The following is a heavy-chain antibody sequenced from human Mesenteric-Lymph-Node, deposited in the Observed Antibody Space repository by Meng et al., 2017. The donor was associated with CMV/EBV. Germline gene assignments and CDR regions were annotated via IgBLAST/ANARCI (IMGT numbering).Heavy chain of an antibody. V-gene: IGHV4-59*12. J-gene: IGHJ4*02. Sequence: SETLSLTCIVSGGSIGTYYWSWIRQPPGKTLEWMGYIFKSGSTKYNPSLKSRVTISVDTSKNQFSLKLSSVTAADTAVYYCASGITLFYYFDYWGQGTLVTVSS. D-gene: IGHD3-3*01. CDR2: IFKSGST. CDR3: ASGITLFYYFDY. CDR1: GGSIGTYY.